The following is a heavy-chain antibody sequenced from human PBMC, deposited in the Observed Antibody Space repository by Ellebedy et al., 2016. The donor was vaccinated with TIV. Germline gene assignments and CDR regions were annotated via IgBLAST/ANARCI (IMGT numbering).Heavy chain of an antibody. CDR3: ARDRYCSGGSCSRGWFDP. V-gene: IGHV1-18*01. J-gene: IGHJ5*02. CDR2: ISAYNSNT. Sequence: ASVKVSXKASGYTFTSYGISWVRQAPGQGLEWMGWISAYNSNTNYAQKLQGRVTMTTDTSTSTAYMELRSLRSDDTAVYYCARDRYCSGGSCSRGWFDPWGQGTLVTVSS. D-gene: IGHD2-15*01. CDR1: GYTFTSYG.